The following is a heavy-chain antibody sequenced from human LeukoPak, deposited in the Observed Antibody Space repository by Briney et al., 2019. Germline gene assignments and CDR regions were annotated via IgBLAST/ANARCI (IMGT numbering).Heavy chain of an antibody. Sequence: SETLSLTCTVSGGSISSYYWSWIRQPPGKGLEWIGYIYYSGSTNYNPSLKSRVTISVDTSKNQFSLKLSSVTAADTAVYYCARHLELWFGTQVGWFDPWGQGTLVTVSS. CDR1: GGSISSYY. CDR3: ARHLELWFGTQVGWFDP. D-gene: IGHD3-10*01. V-gene: IGHV4-59*08. CDR2: IYYSGST. J-gene: IGHJ5*02.